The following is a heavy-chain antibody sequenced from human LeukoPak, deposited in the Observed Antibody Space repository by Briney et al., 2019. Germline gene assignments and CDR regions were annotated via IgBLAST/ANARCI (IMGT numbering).Heavy chain of an antibody. J-gene: IGHJ3*02. CDR3: ARYSYSGSYYANDAFDI. Sequence: PGGSLRLSCAASGFTFSSYSMNWVRQAPGKGLEWVSSISSSSSYIYYADSVKGRFTISRDNAKNSLYLQMNSLRAEDTAVYYCARYSYSGSYYANDAFDIWGQGTMVTVSS. CDR2: ISSSSSYI. CDR1: GFTFSSYS. V-gene: IGHV3-21*01. D-gene: IGHD1-26*01.